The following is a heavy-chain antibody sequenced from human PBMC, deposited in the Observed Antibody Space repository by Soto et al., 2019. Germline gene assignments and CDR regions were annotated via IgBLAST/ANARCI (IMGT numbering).Heavy chain of an antibody. CDR2: IWYDGSNK. V-gene: IGHV3-33*01. Sequence: QVQLVESGGGVVQPGRSLRLSCAASGFTFSSYGMHWVGQAPGKGLEWVAVIWYDGSNKYYADSVKGRFTISRDNSKNTLYLQMNSLRAEDTAVYYCARDRYYDSSGYVMWYYGMDVWGQGTTVTVSS. J-gene: IGHJ6*02. D-gene: IGHD3-22*01. CDR1: GFTFSSYG. CDR3: ARDRYYDSSGYVMWYYGMDV.